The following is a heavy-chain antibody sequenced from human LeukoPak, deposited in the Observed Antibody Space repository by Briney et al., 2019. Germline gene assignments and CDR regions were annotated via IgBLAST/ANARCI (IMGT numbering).Heavy chain of an antibody. J-gene: IGHJ6*02. D-gene: IGHD1-26*01. Sequence: ASVKVSCKASGYTFTSYYMHWVRQAPGQGLEWMGIINPSGGSTSYAQKFQGRVTMTRDTSISTAYMELSRLSSDDTAVYYCARDVREGYYYYGMDVWGQGTTVTVSS. CDR3: ARDVREGYYYYGMDV. CDR1: GYTFTSYY. CDR2: INPSGGST. V-gene: IGHV1-46*01.